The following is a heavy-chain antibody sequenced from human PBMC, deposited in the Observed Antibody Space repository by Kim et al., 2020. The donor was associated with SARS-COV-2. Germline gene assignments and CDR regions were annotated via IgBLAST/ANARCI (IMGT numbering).Heavy chain of an antibody. J-gene: IGHJ4*02. CDR3: AKASSSGWYGWPFFDY. Sequence: GGSLRLSCAASGFTFSSYAMSWVRQAPGKGLEWVSAISGSGGSTYYADSVKGRFTISRDNSKNTLYLQMNSLRAEDTAVYYCAKASSSGWYGWPFFDYWGQGTLVTVSS. CDR1: GFTFSSYA. D-gene: IGHD6-19*01. CDR2: ISGSGGST. V-gene: IGHV3-23*01.